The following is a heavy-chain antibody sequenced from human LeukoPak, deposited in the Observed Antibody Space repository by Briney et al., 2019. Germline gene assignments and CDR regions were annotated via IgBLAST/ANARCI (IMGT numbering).Heavy chain of an antibody. CDR3: AKGWGAVAGTFYFDY. CDR2: ISGSGGST. CDR1: GFTLSDYG. V-gene: IGHV3-23*01. J-gene: IGHJ4*02. Sequence: GGSLRLSCAASGFTLSDYGMSWVRQAPGKGLEWVSAISGSGGSTYYADSMKGRFTISRDNSKNTLYLQMNSLRAEDTAVYYCAKGWGAVAGTFYFDYWGQGTLVTVSS. D-gene: IGHD6-19*01.